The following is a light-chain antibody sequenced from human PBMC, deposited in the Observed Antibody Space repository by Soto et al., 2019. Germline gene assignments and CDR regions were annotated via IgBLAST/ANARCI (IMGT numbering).Light chain of an antibody. J-gene: IGLJ1*01. CDR2: EVR. CDR1: SSDVGGYNY. V-gene: IGLV2-14*01. CDR3: NSYTTTSPYV. Sequence: QPVLTQPASVSGSPGQSITISCTGTSSDVGGYNYVSWYQHHPGKAPQLIIYEVRNRPSGVSNRFSGSKSGNTAYLTISGLQPEDEADYYCNSYTTTSPYVFGTGTKLTVL.